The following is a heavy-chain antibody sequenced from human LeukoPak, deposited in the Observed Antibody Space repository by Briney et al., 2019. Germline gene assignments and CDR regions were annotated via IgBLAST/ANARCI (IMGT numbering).Heavy chain of an antibody. J-gene: IGHJ4*02. CDR3: ARSPPLRRYFDC. CDR2: ISSSSSYI. Sequence: PGGSLRLSCAASGFTFSSYSMNWVRQAPGKGLEWVSSISSSSSYIYYADSVKGRFTISRDNAKNSLCLQMNSLRAEDTAVYYCARSPPLRRYFDCWGQGTLATVSS. V-gene: IGHV3-21*01. D-gene: IGHD3-9*01. CDR1: GFTFSSYS.